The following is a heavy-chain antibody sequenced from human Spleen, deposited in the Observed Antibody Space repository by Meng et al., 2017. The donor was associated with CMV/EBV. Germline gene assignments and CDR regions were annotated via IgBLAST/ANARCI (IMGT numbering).Heavy chain of an antibody. V-gene: IGHV2-70D*14. CDR3: ARIPAHDPGAFDI. CDR1: GFSLSTSGMR. D-gene: IGHD3-3*01. CDR2: IDWDDEK. J-gene: IGHJ3*02. Sequence: SGPTLVKPTQTLTLTCTFSGFSLSTSGMRMSWLRQPPGKALEWLARIDWDDEKVYSTSLKTRLTISKDTSKNQVALTMTNMDPVDTATYYCARIPAHDPGAFDIWGQGTTVTVSS.